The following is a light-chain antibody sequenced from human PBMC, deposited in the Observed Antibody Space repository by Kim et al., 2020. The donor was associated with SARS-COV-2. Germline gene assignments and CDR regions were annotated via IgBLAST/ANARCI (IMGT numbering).Light chain of an antibody. CDR2: DVS. CDR1: SSDVGAYNF. CDR3: FSYTSSSTLV. Sequence: QSALTQPASASGSPGQSTTISCTGTSSDVGAYNFVSWYQQHPGKAPKLMIYDVSNRPSGVPDRFSGSKSGNTASLTISGLQAEDEADYYCFSYTSSSTLVFGGGTQLTVL. J-gene: IGLJ2*01. V-gene: IGLV2-14*03.